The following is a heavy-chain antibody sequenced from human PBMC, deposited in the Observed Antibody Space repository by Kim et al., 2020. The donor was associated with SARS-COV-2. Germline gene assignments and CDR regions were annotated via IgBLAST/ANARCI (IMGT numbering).Heavy chain of an antibody. CDR2: IYPGDSDT. J-gene: IGHJ6*02. V-gene: IGHV5-51*01. D-gene: IGHD4-17*01. CDR1: GYSFTSYW. CDR3: ARADYRLTTVTTSGAIAPASPSYYYYYGMDV. Sequence: GESLKISCKGSGYSFTSYWIGWVRQMPGKGLEWMGIIYPGDSDTRYSPSFQGQVTISADKSISTAYLQWSSLKASDTAMYYRARADYRLTTVTTSGAIAPASPSYYYYYGMDVWGQGTTVTVSS.